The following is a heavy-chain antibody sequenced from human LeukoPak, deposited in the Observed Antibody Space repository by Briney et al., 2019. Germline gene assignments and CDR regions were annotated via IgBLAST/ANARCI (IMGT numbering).Heavy chain of an antibody. J-gene: IGHJ6*02. D-gene: IGHD2-2*01. CDR3: AASVVVVPAATSNYYYYYGMDV. CDR2: INPNSGGT. CDR1: GYTFTGYY. Sequence: GASVKVSCKASGYTFTGYYMHWVRQAPGQGLEWMGWINPNSGGTNYAQKFQGRVTMTRDTSISTAYMELSRLRSDDTAVYYCAASVVVVPAATSNYYYYYGMDVWGQGTTVTVSS. V-gene: IGHV1-2*02.